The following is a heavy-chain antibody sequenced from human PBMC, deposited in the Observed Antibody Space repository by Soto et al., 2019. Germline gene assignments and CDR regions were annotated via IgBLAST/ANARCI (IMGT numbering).Heavy chain of an antibody. D-gene: IGHD2-2*01. CDR1: GYTFTSYY. V-gene: IGHV1-46*01. CDR2: INPSGGST. Sequence: GASVKVSCKASGYTFTSYYMHWVRQAPGQGLEWMGIINPSGGSTSYAQKFQGRVTMTRDTSTSTVYMELSSLRSEDTAVYYCARDGGSADDLMVDQDIVVVPAAGLDYWGQGTLVTVSS. CDR3: ARDGGSADDLMVDQDIVVVPAAGLDY. J-gene: IGHJ4*02.